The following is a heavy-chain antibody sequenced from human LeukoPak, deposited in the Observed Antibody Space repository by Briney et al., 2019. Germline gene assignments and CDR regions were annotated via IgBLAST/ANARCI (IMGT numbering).Heavy chain of an antibody. V-gene: IGHV1-2*02. Sequence: ASVKDSCKASGYTFTYYYMHWVRQAPGQGLEWMGWINPNSGGTNYAKKFQGRVTMTRDTSISTAYMELSRLRSDDTAVYYCARGRGDIVVVPAAVLIDYWGQGTLVTVSA. CDR3: ARGRGDIVVVPAAVLIDY. CDR1: GYTFTYYY. D-gene: IGHD2-2*01. CDR2: INPNSGGT. J-gene: IGHJ4*02.